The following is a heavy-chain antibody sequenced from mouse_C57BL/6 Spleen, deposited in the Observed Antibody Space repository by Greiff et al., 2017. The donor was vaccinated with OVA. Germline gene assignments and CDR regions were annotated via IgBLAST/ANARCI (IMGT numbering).Heavy chain of an antibody. D-gene: IGHD1-1*01. CDR3: ALYYGSSYGWFAY. CDR1: GYTFTSYW. Sequence: QVQLKQPGAELVMPGASVKLSCKASGYTFTSYWMHWVKQRPGQGLEWIGEIDPSDSYTNYNQKFKGKSTLTVDKSSSTAYMQLSSLTSEDSAVYYCALYYGSSYGWFAYWGQGTLVTVSA. V-gene: IGHV1-69*01. CDR2: IDPSDSYT. J-gene: IGHJ3*01.